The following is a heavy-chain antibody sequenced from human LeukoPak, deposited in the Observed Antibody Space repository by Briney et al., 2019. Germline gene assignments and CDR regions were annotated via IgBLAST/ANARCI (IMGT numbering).Heavy chain of an antibody. CDR2: IYYRGNT. J-gene: IGHJ3*02. CDR1: GGSVNSNDHY. Sequence: SQNLSLNCSVSGGSVNSNDHYWSWIRQSPGRGLEWIGSIYYRGNTYYSPSLESRVSMSMDVPRNQFSLQMNSVTAADTAVYYCASKEPFYDVLTGYYGGTFDIWGQGTMVTVSS. D-gene: IGHD3-9*01. CDR3: ASKEPFYDVLTGYYGGTFDI. V-gene: IGHV4-30-4*01.